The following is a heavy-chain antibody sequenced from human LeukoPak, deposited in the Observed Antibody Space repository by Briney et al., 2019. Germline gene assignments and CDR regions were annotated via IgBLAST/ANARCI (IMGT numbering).Heavy chain of an antibody. V-gene: IGHV1-46*01. CDR3: ARDPPGRGMDV. J-gene: IGHJ6*02. D-gene: IGHD2-15*01. Sequence: ASVKVSCKASGYTFTSYYMHWVRQAPGQGLEWMGIINPSGGSTSYAQKFQGRVTMTRDTSTSTVYMELSSLRSEDTAVYCCARDPPGRGMDVWGQGTTVTVSS. CDR2: INPSGGST. CDR1: GYTFTSYY.